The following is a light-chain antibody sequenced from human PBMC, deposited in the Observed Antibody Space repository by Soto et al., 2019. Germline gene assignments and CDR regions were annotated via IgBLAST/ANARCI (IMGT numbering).Light chain of an antibody. V-gene: IGKV1-5*01. CDR1: QRISSW. Sequence: DIQMTQSPSTLSASVGDRVTITCRASQRISSWLAWYQQKPGKAPTLLIYDASSLESGVPSRFSGSGSGTEFTLTISSLQPDDFATYYCQQYNSYLYTFGQGTKLEIK. CDR3: QQYNSYLYT. CDR2: DAS. J-gene: IGKJ2*01.